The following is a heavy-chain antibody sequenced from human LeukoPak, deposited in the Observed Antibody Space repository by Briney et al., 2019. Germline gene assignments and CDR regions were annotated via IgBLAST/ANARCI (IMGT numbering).Heavy chain of an antibody. CDR1: GVSISSGSHY. J-gene: IGHJ5*02. Sequence: SETLSLTCTVSGVSISSGSHYWGWIRQPPGKGPEWIGTVYYSGSTYYNPSLKSRVTISVDTSKNQFSLRLSSVTAADTAVYYCARNSSSSPWFDPWGQGTLVTVSS. V-gene: IGHV4-39*01. CDR3: ARNSSSSPWFDP. D-gene: IGHD6-6*01. CDR2: VYYSGST.